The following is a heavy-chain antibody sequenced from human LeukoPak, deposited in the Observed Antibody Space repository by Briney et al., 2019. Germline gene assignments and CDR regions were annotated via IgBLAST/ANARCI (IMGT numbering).Heavy chain of an antibody. CDR3: AKGLELDYYDSSGYYPTPLDY. D-gene: IGHD3-22*01. V-gene: IGHV3-23*01. Sequence: GGSLRLSCAASGFTFSIYAMSWVRQAPGKGLEWVSAISGSGGSTYYADSVKGRFTISRDNSKNTLYLQMNSLRAEDTAVYYCAKGLELDYYDSSGYYPTPLDYWGQGTLVTVSS. J-gene: IGHJ4*02. CDR2: ISGSGGST. CDR1: GFTFSIYA.